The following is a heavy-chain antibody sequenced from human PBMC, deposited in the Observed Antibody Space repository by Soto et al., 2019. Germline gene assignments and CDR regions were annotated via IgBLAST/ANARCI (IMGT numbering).Heavy chain of an antibody. CDR1: GGSFSGYY. V-gene: IGHV4-34*01. CDR3: ARVLVRGVITYYYYYGMDV. J-gene: IGHJ6*02. CDR2: INHSGST. D-gene: IGHD3-10*01. Sequence: SETLSLTCAVYGGSFSGYYWSWVRQPPGKGLEWIGEINHSGSTNYNPSLKSRVTISVDTSKNQFSLKLSSVTAADTAVYYCARVLVRGVITYYYYYGMDVWGQGTTVTVSS.